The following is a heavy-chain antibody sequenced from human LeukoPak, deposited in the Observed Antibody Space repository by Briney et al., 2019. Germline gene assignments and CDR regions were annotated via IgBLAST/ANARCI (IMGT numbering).Heavy chain of an antibody. J-gene: IGHJ6*03. CDR3: ARDAIVGATTGGYYYYYYMDL. D-gene: IGHD1-26*01. V-gene: IGHV1-46*01. CDR1: GYTFTSYY. CDR2: SNASGGST. Sequence: ASVKVSCKASGYTFTSYYMHWVRQAPGQGLEWMGISNASGGSTSYAQKFQGRVTMTRDMSTSTVYMELSSLRSEDTAVYYCARDAIVGATTGGYYYYYYMDLWAKGTAVTVSS.